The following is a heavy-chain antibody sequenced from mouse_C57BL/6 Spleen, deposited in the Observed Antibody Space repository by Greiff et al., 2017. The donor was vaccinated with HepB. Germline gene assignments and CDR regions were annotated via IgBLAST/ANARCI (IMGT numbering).Heavy chain of an antibody. V-gene: IGHV1-69*01. D-gene: IGHD2-4*01. Sequence: VKLQQPGAELVMPGASVKLSCKASGYTFTSYWMHWVKQRPGQGLEWIGEIDPSDSYTNYNQKFKGKSTLTVDKSSSTAYMQLSSLTSEDSAVYYCARGSYYDYDAPYWGQGTLVTVSA. J-gene: IGHJ3*01. CDR2: IDPSDSYT. CDR1: GYTFTSYW. CDR3: ARGSYYDYDAPY.